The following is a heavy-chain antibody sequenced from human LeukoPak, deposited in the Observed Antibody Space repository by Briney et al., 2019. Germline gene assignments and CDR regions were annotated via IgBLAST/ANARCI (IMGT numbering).Heavy chain of an antibody. CDR3: ATDHSKADTAWWFDP. Sequence: ASVKVSCKVSGYTLTELSIHWVRQAPGKGLEWTGVINPSGTGTSYGQKFQGRITMSRDTSTSTVYMELSSLRSEDTAFYYCATDHSKADTAWWFDPWGQGTLVTVSS. J-gene: IGHJ5*02. D-gene: IGHD2-21*02. V-gene: IGHV1-46*01. CDR2: INPSGTGT. CDR1: GYTLTELS.